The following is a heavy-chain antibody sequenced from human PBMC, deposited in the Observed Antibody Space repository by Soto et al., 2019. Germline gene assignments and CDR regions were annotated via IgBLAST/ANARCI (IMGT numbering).Heavy chain of an antibody. V-gene: IGHV3-15*07. CDR2: IKSKTEGGTT. CDR1: GFTFSNAW. D-gene: IGHD2-21*01. CDR3: IVRYPYYFDY. J-gene: IGHJ4*02. Sequence: EVQLVESGGGLVKPGGSLRLSCAASGFTFSNAWMNWVRQAPGKGLEWVGRIKSKTEGGTTDYAAPVKGRFTISRDDSKNTLYLQMNSLKADDTAVYYCIVRYPYYFDYWGQGTLVTVSS.